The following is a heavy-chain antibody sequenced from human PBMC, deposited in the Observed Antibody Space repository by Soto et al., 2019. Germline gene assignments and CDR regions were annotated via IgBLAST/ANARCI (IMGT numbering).Heavy chain of an antibody. CDR1: GFALSSYG. Sequence: QVQLVESGGGVVKPGRSLRLSCAASGFALSSYGMHWVRQAPGKGLEGVAVISYDGSNKYYEDSVKGRFTISRDNSKNTLYLQMNSLRAEDTAVYYCAKGDRFLEWYYGMDVWGQGTTVTVSS. D-gene: IGHD3-3*01. CDR2: ISYDGSNK. J-gene: IGHJ6*02. CDR3: AKGDRFLEWYYGMDV. V-gene: IGHV3-30*18.